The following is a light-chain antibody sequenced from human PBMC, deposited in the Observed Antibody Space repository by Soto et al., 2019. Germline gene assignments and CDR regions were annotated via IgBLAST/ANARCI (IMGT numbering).Light chain of an antibody. CDR2: AAS. CDR1: QGISSY. Sequence: AIRMTQSPSSLSASTGDRVTITCRASQGISSYLAWYQQKPGKAPKLLIYAASTLQSGVPSRFSGSGSGTDFTLTISCLQSEDFATYYCQQYYSYPQTFGQGNKVEIK. CDR3: QQYYSYPQT. J-gene: IGKJ1*01. V-gene: IGKV1-8*01.